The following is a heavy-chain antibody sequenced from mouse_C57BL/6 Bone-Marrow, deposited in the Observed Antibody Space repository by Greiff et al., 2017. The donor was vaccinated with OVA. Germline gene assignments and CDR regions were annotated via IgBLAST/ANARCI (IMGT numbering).Heavy chain of an antibody. V-gene: IGHV1-81*01. J-gene: IGHJ2*01. CDR2: IYPRSGNT. CDR1: GYTFTSYG. D-gene: IGHD1-1*01. Sequence: VKLVESGAELARPGASVKLSCKASGYTFTSYGISWVKQRTGQGLEWIGEIYPRSGNTYYNEKFKGKATLTADKSSSTAYMELRSLTSEDSAVYFCAREEATTVVAPFDYWGQGTTLTVSS. CDR3: AREEATTVVAPFDY.